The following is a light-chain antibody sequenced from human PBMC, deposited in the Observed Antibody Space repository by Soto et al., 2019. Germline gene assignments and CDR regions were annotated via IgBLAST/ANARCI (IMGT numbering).Light chain of an antibody. J-gene: IGLJ1*01. V-gene: IGLV2-14*01. CDR3: SSYTSSNTLV. Sequence: QSALTQPASVSGSTGQSITISCTGGSSDIGGYNYVSWFQQHPGKVPKLMIYEVTNRPSGVSNRFSGSKSGSTASLTISGLQAEDEADYYCSSYTSSNTLVFGNGTKVTVL. CDR1: SSDIGGYNY. CDR2: EVT.